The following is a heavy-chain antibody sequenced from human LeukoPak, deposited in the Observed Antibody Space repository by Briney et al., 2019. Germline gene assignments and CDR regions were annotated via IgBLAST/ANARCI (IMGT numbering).Heavy chain of an antibody. Sequence: PSETLSLTCSVSGDSTSSNYWSWIRQPPGKGLEWTGYIYTSGGTNYNPSLKSRVTISIDTSKSQFSLKLSSVTAADTAVYYCARRPPGGGSSYYGMDVWGQGTTVTVSS. J-gene: IGHJ6*02. CDR2: IYTSGGT. D-gene: IGHD1-14*01. V-gene: IGHV4-4*09. CDR1: GDSTSSNY. CDR3: ARRPPGGGSSYYGMDV.